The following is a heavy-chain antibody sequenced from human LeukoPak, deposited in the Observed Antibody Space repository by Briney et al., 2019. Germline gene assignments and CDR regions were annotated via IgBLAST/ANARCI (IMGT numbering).Heavy chain of an antibody. V-gene: IGHV3-13*01. CDR2: IGTTGDT. CDR1: GFTFSNYD. Sequence: PGGSLRLSCAASGFTFSNYDMHWVRQVTGKGLEWVSGIGTTGDTYYPGSVKGRFTISRENAKNSLYLQMNSLRAGDTAVYYCTRGWEYCSGGSCPLTTWGQGTLVTVSS. J-gene: IGHJ5*02. D-gene: IGHD2-15*01. CDR3: TRGWEYCSGGSCPLTT.